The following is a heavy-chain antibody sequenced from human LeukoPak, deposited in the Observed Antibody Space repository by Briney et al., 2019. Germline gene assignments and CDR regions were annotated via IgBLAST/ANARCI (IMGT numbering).Heavy chain of an antibody. CDR2: IYYSGST. CDR3: ARVYGSGSYYIDY. V-gene: IGHV4-30-4*01. Sequence: PSQTLSLTCTVSGGSISSGDYYWSWIRQPPGKGLEWIGYIYYSGSTNYNPSLKSRVTISVDTSKNQFSLKLSSVTAADTAVYYCARVYGSGSYYIDYWGQGTLVTVSS. CDR1: GGSISSGDYY. D-gene: IGHD3-10*01. J-gene: IGHJ4*02.